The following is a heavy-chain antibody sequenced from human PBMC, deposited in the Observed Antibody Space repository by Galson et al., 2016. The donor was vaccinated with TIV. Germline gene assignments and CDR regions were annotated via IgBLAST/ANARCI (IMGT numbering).Heavy chain of an antibody. CDR2: INPSGGGT. CDR1: GYTVTTYY. J-gene: IGHJ4*02. D-gene: IGHD2-21*02. Sequence: SVKVSCKAFGYTVTTYYIHWVRQGPGQGLEWMGIINPSGGGTTYAQNFQGRITMTRDTSTGTVYMALSSLRSEETAVYYCARSQSCGGDCYYFDYWGRGTLVTVSS. CDR3: ARSQSCGGDCYYFDY. V-gene: IGHV1-46*01.